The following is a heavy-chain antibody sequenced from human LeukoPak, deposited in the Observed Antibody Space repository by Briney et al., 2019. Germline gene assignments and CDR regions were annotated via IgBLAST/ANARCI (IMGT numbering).Heavy chain of an antibody. D-gene: IGHD6-19*01. CDR3: ATGIAVAGTLWY. Sequence: SETLSLTCAVYGGSFSGYYWSWIRQPPGKGLEWIGEINHSGSTNYNPSLKSRVTISVDTSKNQFSLKLSSVTAADTAVYYCATGIAVAGTLWYWGQGTLATVSS. CDR1: GGSFSGYY. V-gene: IGHV4-34*01. CDR2: INHSGST. J-gene: IGHJ4*02.